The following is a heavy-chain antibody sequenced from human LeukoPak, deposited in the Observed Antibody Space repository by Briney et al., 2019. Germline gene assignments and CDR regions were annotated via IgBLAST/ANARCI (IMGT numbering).Heavy chain of an antibody. CDR3: ARVIAAPKLDYYNMDV. CDR1: GFTFSSYS. D-gene: IGHD6-6*01. V-gene: IGHV3-21*01. Sequence: GGSLRLSCAASGFTFSSYSMNWVRQAPGKWLEWVSSISSSSSYIYYADSVKGLFTISRDNAKNSMYPQMNSLRAEDTAVYYCARVIAAPKLDYYNMDVWGKGTTVTVSS. J-gene: IGHJ6*03. CDR2: ISSSSSYI.